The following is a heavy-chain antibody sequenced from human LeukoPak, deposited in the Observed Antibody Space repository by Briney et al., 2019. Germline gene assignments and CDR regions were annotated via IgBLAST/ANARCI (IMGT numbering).Heavy chain of an antibody. CDR1: GFTFSGSA. CDR2: IRSKANSYAT. D-gene: IGHD3-22*01. Sequence: PGGSLRLSCAASGFTFSGSAMHWVRQASGKGLEWVGRIRSKANSYATAYAASVKGRFTISRDDSKNTAYLQMNSLKTEDTAVYYCTRHNYYEDGFDYWGQGTLVTVSS. V-gene: IGHV3-73*01. CDR3: TRHNYYEDGFDY. J-gene: IGHJ4*02.